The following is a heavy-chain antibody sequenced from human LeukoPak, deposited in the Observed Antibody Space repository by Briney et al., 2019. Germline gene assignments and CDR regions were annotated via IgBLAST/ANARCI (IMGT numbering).Heavy chain of an antibody. CDR3: VKNIDYDYYYYGMDV. CDR2: ISSNGGST. D-gene: IGHD4-17*01. CDR1: GFTFSSYA. J-gene: IGHJ6*04. Sequence: PGGSLRLSCSASGFTFSSYAMHWVRQAPGNGLEYVSAISSNGGSTYYADSVKCRFTISRDNSKNTLYLQMSSLRAEHTAVYCCVKNIDYDYYYYGMDVWGKGTTVTVSS. V-gene: IGHV3-64D*06.